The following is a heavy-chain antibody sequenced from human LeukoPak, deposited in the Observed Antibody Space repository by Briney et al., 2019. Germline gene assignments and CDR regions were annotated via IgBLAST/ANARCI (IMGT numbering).Heavy chain of an antibody. CDR3: ARGDCTGNNCRASFYYGMDV. V-gene: IGHV3-33*01. D-gene: IGHD2-8*02. CDR2: IWSDGAKK. J-gene: IGHJ6*02. CDR1: ALSFDTYA. Sequence: GRSMRLSWAAAALSFDTYAMDWVRQAANDVLGWKAIIWSDGAKKECGDSVKSRFTVSRDNSKNTLDMQMNSLRAEDTAVYYCARGDCTGNNCRASFYYGMDVWGQGTTVTVSS.